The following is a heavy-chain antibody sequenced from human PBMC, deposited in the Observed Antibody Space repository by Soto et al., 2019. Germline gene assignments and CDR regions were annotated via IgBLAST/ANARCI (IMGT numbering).Heavy chain of an antibody. CDR3: VAFGGVIGATY. CDR1: GFTFSSYA. Sequence: PGGSLRLSCSASGFTFSSYAMTWIRQAPGKGLEYVSYISNNDDTTYYADSVKGRFTISRDNAKNTLYLQMSSLRAEDTAVYYFVAFGGVIGATYWGHGALVTGSS. CDR2: ISNNDDTT. J-gene: IGHJ4*01. V-gene: IGHV3-64D*06. D-gene: IGHD3-16*02.